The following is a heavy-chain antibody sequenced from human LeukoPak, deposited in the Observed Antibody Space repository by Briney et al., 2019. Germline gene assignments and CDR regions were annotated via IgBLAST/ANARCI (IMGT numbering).Heavy chain of an antibody. J-gene: IGHJ4*02. V-gene: IGHV1-3*03. CDR2: INAGNGNT. CDR3: ARGTLLWFGESPLDY. Sequence: ASVKVSCKASGYTFTSYAMHWVRQAPGQRLEWMGWINAGNGNTKYSQEFQGRVTITRDTSASTAYMELSSLRSEDMAVYYCARGTLLWFGESPLDYWGQGTLVTVSS. D-gene: IGHD3-10*01. CDR1: GYTFTSYA.